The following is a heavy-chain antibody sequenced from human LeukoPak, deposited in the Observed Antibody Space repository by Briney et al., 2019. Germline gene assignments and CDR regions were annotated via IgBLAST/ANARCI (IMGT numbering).Heavy chain of an antibody. CDR1: GYTFTGYY. CDR3: ARYCSSTSCYSDAFDI. D-gene: IGHD2-2*01. J-gene: IGHJ3*02. CDR2: INPNSGGT. V-gene: IGHV1-2*02. Sequence: ASVKVSCKASGYTFTGYYMHWVRQAPGQGPEWMGWINPNSGGTNYAQKFKGRVTMTRETSVSTAYMELSRLRSDDTAVYYCARYCSSTSCYSDAFDIWGQGTMVTVSS.